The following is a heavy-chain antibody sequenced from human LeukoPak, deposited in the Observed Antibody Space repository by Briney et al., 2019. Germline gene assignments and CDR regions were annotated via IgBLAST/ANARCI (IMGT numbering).Heavy chain of an antibody. CDR1: GYTFTGYY. Sequence: ASVKVSCKASGYTFTGYYIHWVRQAPGQGLEWMGWINPNSGGTNYAQKFQGRVTMTRDTSISTAYMDLNSQRCDDTAVYYCARGGPTSSTYYQGAYWGQGTLVTVSS. CDR2: INPNSGGT. V-gene: IGHV1-2*02. J-gene: IGHJ4*02. CDR3: ARGGPTSSTYYQGAY. D-gene: IGHD3-22*01.